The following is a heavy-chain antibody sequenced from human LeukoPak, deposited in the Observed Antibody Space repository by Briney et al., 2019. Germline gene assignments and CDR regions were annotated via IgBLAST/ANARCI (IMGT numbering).Heavy chain of an antibody. D-gene: IGHD1-26*01. CDR3: AKAHSGSYFFDY. V-gene: IGHV3-9*01. CDR1: GFTFDDYA. Sequence: GRSLRLSCAASGFTFDDYAMHWVRQAPGKGLEWVSGISWNSGSIGYADSVKGRFTISRDNAKNSLYLQMNSLRAEDTALYYCAKAHSGSYFFDYWGQGTLVTVSS. J-gene: IGHJ4*02. CDR2: ISWNSGSI.